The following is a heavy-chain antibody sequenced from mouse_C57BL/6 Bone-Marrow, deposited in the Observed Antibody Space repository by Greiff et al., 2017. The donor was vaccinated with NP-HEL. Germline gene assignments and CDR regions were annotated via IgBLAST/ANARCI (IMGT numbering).Heavy chain of an antibody. J-gene: IGHJ1*03. V-gene: IGHV5-4*01. D-gene: IGHD1-1*01. CDR2: ISDGGSYT. CDR1: GFTFSSYA. Sequence: EVQRVESGGGLVKPGGSLKLSCAASGFTFSSYAMSWVRQTPEKRLEWVATISDGGSYTYYPDNVKGRFTISRDNAKNNLYLQMSHLRSEDRAMYDCARDSQYYYGSSPLYFDVWGRGTTVTVSA. CDR3: ARDSQYYYGSSPLYFDV.